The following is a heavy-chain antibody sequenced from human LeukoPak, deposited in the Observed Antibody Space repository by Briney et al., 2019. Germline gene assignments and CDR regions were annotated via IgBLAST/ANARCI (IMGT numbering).Heavy chain of an antibody. CDR2: INPSGGNT. CDR3: ARGNGSLDY. D-gene: IGHD3-10*01. J-gene: IGHJ4*02. Sequence: ASVKVSCTASGYTFTSYYLHWVRQAPGQGLEWMGIINPSGGNTNYAQKFQGRVTMTRDTSTSTVYMELSSLRSEDTAVYYCARGNGSLDYWGQGTLVTVSS. V-gene: IGHV1-46*01. CDR1: GYTFTSYY.